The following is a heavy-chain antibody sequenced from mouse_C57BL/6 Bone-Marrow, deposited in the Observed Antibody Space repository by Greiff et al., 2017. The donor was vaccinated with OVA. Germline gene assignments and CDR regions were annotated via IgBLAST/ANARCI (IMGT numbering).Heavy chain of an antibody. V-gene: IGHV1-18*01. D-gene: IGHD3-2*02. J-gene: IGHJ2*01. CDR1: GYTFTDYN. CDR2: ITPNNGGT. CDR3: ARTGAAQAPYFDY. Sequence: EVKLMESGPELVKPGASVTIPCKASGYTFTDYNMDWVKQSHGKSLEWIGDITPNNGGTIYNQKFKGKATLTVDKSSSTAYMELRSLTSEDTAVYYCARTGAAQAPYFDYWGQGTTLTVSS.